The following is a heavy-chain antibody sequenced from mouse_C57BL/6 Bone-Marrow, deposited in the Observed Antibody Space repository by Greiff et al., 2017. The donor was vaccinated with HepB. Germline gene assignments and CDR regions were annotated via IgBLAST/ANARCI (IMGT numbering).Heavy chain of an antibody. CDR3: TRRLGGGFAY. CDR2: IDPETGGT. CDR1: GYTFTDYE. D-gene: IGHD4-1*01. J-gene: IGHJ3*01. Sequence: QVQLKQSGAELVRPGASVTLSCKASGYTFTDYEMHWVKQTPVHGLEWIGAIDPETGGTAYNQKFKGKAILTADKSSSTAYMELRSLTSEDSAVYYCTRRLGGGFAYWGQGTLVTVSA. V-gene: IGHV1-15*01.